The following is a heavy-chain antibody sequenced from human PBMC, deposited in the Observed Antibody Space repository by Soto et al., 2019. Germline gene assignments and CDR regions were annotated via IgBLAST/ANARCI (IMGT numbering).Heavy chain of an antibody. D-gene: IGHD6-19*01. CDR3: AKDRLVAVAGRGHNWFDP. Sequence: QVQLVESGGGVVQPGRSLRLSCAASGFTFSSYGMHWVRQAPGKGLEWVAVISYDGSNKYYANSVKGRFTFSRDNSKNKLYLQMNSLRAEDTAVYYCAKDRLVAVAGRGHNWFDPWGQGTLVTVSS. V-gene: IGHV3-30*18. CDR1: GFTFSSYG. J-gene: IGHJ5*02. CDR2: ISYDGSNK.